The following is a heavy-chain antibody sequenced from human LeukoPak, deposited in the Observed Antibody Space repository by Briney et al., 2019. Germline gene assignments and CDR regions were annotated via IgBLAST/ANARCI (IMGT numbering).Heavy chain of an antibody. CDR3: AREYCSGGSCYSVY. V-gene: IGHV3-66*01. Sequence: GGSLRLSCAASGFTFSSYAMSWVRQAPGKGLEWVSVIYSGGSTYYADSVKGRFTISSDNSKNTLSLQMNSLRAEDTAVYYCAREYCSGGSCYSVYWGQGTLVTVSS. CDR1: GFTFSSYA. CDR2: IYSGGST. D-gene: IGHD2-15*01. J-gene: IGHJ4*02.